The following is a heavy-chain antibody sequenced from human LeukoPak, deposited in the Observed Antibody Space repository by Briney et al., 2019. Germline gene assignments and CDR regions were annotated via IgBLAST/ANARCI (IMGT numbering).Heavy chain of an antibody. CDR2: ISSSSSYI. V-gene: IGHV3-21*01. Sequence: GGPRRLPFAASGFPFSGFGWDWFRRAQGKGREGASSISSSSSYIYYADSVKGRFTISRDNARNSLYLQMDSLRAEDTAVYYCARAPEVGATHYFDYWGQGTLVTVSS. CDR3: ARAPEVGATHYFDY. CDR1: GFPFSGFG. J-gene: IGHJ4*02. D-gene: IGHD1-26*01.